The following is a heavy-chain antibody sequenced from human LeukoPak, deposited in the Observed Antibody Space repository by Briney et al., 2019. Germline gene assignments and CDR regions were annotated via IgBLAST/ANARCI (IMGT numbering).Heavy chain of an antibody. Sequence: GGSLRLSCAASGFTFSRYAMHWVRQAPGKGLEWVAFIRYDGDIKYYADSVKGRFTISRDNSKSTLYLQMNSLRAEDTAVYYCARDRNSGYDSSFDYWGQGTLVTVSS. J-gene: IGHJ4*02. CDR1: GFTFSRYA. D-gene: IGHD5-12*01. V-gene: IGHV3-30*02. CDR3: ARDRNSGYDSSFDY. CDR2: IRYDGDIK.